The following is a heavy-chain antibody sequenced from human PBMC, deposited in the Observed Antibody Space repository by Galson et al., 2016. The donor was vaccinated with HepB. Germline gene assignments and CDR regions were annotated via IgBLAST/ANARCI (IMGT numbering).Heavy chain of an antibody. Sequence: SLRLSCAASGFTFSSYAMSWVRQAPGKGLEWVSAISGTGGNTYYADSVKGRFTFSRDNSKNTLYLQMNSLRAEDTAVYYCATPRGYSYGYWDDTTTDYWGQGTLVTVSS. CDR3: ATPRGYSYGYWDDTTTDY. V-gene: IGHV3-23*01. CDR2: ISGTGGNT. D-gene: IGHD5-18*01. CDR1: GFTFSSYA. J-gene: IGHJ4*02.